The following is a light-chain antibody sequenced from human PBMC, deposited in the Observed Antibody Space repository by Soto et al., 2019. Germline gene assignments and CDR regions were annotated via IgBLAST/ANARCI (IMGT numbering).Light chain of an antibody. CDR1: SSNIGSNY. J-gene: IGLJ2*01. Sequence: QAVVTQPPSASETPGQRVTIYCFGSSSNIGSNYVYWYQQLPGTAPKLLIYRNDQRPSGVPDRFSGSKSGTSASLAISGLRSEDEADYYCAAWDDSLSAVLFGGGTKLTVL. V-gene: IGLV1-47*01. CDR3: AAWDDSLSAVL. CDR2: RND.